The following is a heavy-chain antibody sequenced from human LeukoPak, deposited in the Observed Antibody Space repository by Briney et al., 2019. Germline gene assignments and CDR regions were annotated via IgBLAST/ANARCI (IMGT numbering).Heavy chain of an antibody. J-gene: IGHJ4*02. CDR3: TTTGGFYCSNTSCDDY. V-gene: IGHV3-15*01. Sequence: PGGSLRLSCAASGFTFSNAWMSWFRQAPGKGLEWVGRIKSKTDGGTTDYAAPVKGRFTISRDDSKNTLYLQMNSLKTEDTAVYYCTTTGGFYCSNTSCDDYWGQGTLVTVSS. CDR1: GFTFSNAW. D-gene: IGHD2-2*01. CDR2: IKSKTDGGTT.